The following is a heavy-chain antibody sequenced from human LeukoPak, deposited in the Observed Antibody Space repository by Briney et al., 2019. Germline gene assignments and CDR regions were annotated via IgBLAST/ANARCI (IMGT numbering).Heavy chain of an antibody. D-gene: IGHD3-22*01. V-gene: IGHV1-2*02. CDR3: ARVAYYYDSAGLYLNYYYGMDV. CDR1: GYTFTGYY. J-gene: IGHJ6*02. Sequence: ASVKVSCKASGYTFTGYYMHWVGQAPGQGLEWMGWINPNSGGTNYAQKFQGRVTMTRDTSISTAYMELSRLRSDDTAVYYCARVAYYYDSAGLYLNYYYGMDVWGQGTTVTVSS. CDR2: INPNSGGT.